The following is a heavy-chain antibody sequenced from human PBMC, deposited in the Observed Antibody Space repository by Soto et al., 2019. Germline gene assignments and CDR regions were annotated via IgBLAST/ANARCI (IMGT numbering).Heavy chain of an antibody. CDR2: MNPNSGNT. Sequence: QVQLVQSGAEVKKPGASVKVSCKASGYTFTSYDINWVRQATGQGLEWMGWMNPNSGNTGYAQKFQGRVTMTRNTSISTAYMDLSSLRSEDTAVYYCARERSAAGTGWFDPWGQGILVTVSS. CDR3: ARERSAAGTGWFDP. J-gene: IGHJ5*02. CDR1: GYTFTSYD. D-gene: IGHD6-13*01. V-gene: IGHV1-8*01.